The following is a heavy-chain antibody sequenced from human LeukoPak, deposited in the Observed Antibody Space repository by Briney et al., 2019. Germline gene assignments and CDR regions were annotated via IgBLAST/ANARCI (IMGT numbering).Heavy chain of an antibody. Sequence: ASVKVSCKASGYTFTSYYMHWVRQAPGQGLEWMGIINPSGGSTSYAQKFQGRVTMTRDTSTSTVYMELSSLRSEDTAVYYCASSGTNDCSSTSCRPRLYYYYGMDVWGQGTTVTVSS. CDR2: INPSGGST. D-gene: IGHD2-2*01. CDR3: ASSGTNDCSSTSCRPRLYYYYGMDV. V-gene: IGHV1-46*01. CDR1: GYTFTSYY. J-gene: IGHJ6*02.